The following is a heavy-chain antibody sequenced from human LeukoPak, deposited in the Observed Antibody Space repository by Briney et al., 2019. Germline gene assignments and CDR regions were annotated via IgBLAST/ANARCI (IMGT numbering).Heavy chain of an antibody. J-gene: IGHJ6*03. CDR2: IYYSGST. CDR3: ARGRRDGYTLYYMDV. V-gene: IGHV4-39*01. D-gene: IGHD5-24*01. CDR1: DDSITMYY. Sequence: SETLSLTCSVSDDSITMYYWGWIRQPPGKGLKWIGTIYYSGSTYYNPSVKSRVTISVDTSKNQFSLKLSSVTAADTAVYYCARGRRDGYTLYYMDVWGKGTTVTISS.